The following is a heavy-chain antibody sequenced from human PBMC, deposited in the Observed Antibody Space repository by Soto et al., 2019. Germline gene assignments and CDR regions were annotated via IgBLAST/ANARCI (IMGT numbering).Heavy chain of an antibody. CDR1: GGTLSSYA. D-gene: IGHD5-18*01. CDR3: AEDVVDTRIVTQENYYYAMYV. Sequence: QVQQVQSGAEVKKPGSSVKVSCKASGGTLSSYAISWVRQAPGQVLEWMGVIIPIFGTANYAQKFQGRVTITADEFTSTAYMELSSLRSEDTAVYYCAEDVVDTRIVTQENYYYAMYVWGQGTTVTVSS. J-gene: IGHJ6*02. V-gene: IGHV1-69*12. CDR2: IIPIFGTA.